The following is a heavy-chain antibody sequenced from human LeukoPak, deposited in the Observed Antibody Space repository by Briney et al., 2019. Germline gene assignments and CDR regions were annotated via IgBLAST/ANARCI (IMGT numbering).Heavy chain of an antibody. V-gene: IGHV3-64*02. CDR1: GFTFSSFA. CDR2: ISSNGGST. J-gene: IGHJ6*02. CDR3: ARVAGSTRLMDV. D-gene: IGHD6-13*01. Sequence: PGGSLRLSCAASGFTFSSFAMHWVRQAPGEGLEYVSAISSNGGSTFYADSVKGRFTISRDNSKNTLYLQMGSLRAEDMAVYYCARVAGSTRLMDVWGQGTTVTVSS.